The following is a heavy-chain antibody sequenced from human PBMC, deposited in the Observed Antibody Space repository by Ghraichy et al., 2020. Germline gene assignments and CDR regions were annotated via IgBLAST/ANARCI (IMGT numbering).Heavy chain of an antibody. CDR3: AHRGHGLVGNWFDP. Sequence: SGPTLVKPTQTLTLTCTFSGFSLSTSGVGVGWIRQPPGKALEWLALIYWDDDKRYSPSLKSRLTITKDTSKNQVVLTMTNMDPVDTATYYCAHRGHGLVGNWFDPWGQGTLVTVSS. J-gene: IGHJ5*02. CDR1: GFSLSTSGVG. CDR2: IYWDDDK. V-gene: IGHV2-5*02. D-gene: IGHD1-26*01.